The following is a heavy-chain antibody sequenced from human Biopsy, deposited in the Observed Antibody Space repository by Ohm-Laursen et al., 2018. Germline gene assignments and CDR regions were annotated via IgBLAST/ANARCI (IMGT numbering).Heavy chain of an antibody. Sequence: SLRLSCAASGFTFNVYSIVYVRQAPGKGLEWGSSSTSRTSSTYYADSEKGRVTISRDNANNSESLQMNILRVDDTAVYYCARWYGDLFYYYNGMDVWGQGTTVTVSS. CDR1: GFTFNVYS. CDR2: STSRTSST. J-gene: IGHJ6*02. D-gene: IGHD3-10*01. CDR3: ARWYGDLFYYYNGMDV. V-gene: IGHV3-21*01.